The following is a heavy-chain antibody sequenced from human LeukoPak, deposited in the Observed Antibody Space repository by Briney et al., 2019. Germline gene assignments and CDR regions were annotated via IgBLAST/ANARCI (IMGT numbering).Heavy chain of an antibody. CDR3: ARASSKVTAYYYYYMDV. CDR2: MNPNSGNT. CDR1: GYTFTSYD. Sequence: ASVKVSCKASGYTFTSYDINWVRQATGQGLEWMGWMNPNSGNTGYAQKFQGRVTMTRNTSISTAYMKLSSLRSEDTAVYYCARASSKVTAYYYYYMDVWGKGTTVTVSS. V-gene: IGHV1-8*01. D-gene: IGHD5-18*01. J-gene: IGHJ6*03.